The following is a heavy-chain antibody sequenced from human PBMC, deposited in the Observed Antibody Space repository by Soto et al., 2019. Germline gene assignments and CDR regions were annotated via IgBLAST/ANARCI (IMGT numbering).Heavy chain of an antibody. Sequence: QVQLVQSGAEVKKPGSSVKVSCKASGGTFISYAISWVRQAPGQGLEWMGGIIPIFGTANYAQKFQGRVTITADESTSTAYMELSSLRSEDKAVYYCARDAGGTTVAFGMDVWAKGPRSPSP. D-gene: IGHD4-17*01. CDR3: ARDAGGTTVAFGMDV. J-gene: IGHJ6*02. CDR2: IIPIFGTA. CDR1: GGTFISYA. V-gene: IGHV1-69*01.